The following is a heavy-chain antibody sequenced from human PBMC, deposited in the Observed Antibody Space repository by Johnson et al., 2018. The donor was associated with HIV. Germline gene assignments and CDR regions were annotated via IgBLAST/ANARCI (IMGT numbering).Heavy chain of an antibody. CDR2: IWYDGSNK. J-gene: IGHJ3*02. CDR3: AKDRGSPGIPAAFDI. D-gene: IGHD1-26*01. CDR1: GFTFSSYG. V-gene: IGHV3-33*06. Sequence: QVQLVESGGGVVQPGRSLRLSCAASGFTFSSYGMHWVRQAPGKGLEWVAVIWYDGSNKYYAASVKGRFTISRDNSKNTLFLQMNSLRAEDTAVYYCAKDRGSPGIPAAFDIWGQGTMVTVSS.